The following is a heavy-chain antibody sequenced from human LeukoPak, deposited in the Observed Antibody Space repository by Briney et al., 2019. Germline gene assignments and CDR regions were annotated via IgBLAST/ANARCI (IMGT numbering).Heavy chain of an antibody. V-gene: IGHV1-46*03. CDR2: VYPSAGTS. D-gene: IGHD3-16*01. CDR3: VREYHGGYFDF. CDR1: GYIFTSYY. J-gene: IGHJ4*02. Sequence: ASVKVSCKASGYIFTSYYMHWVRQAPGQELEWLGVVYPSAGTSDPAQRFRARITLSDDTSTSTAYMELRSLKSEDTAIYFCVREYHGGYFDFWGQGTLVTVSS.